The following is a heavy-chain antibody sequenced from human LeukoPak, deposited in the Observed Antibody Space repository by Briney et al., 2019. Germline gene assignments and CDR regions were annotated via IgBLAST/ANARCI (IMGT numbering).Heavy chain of an antibody. CDR1: GYSFTSYW. D-gene: IGHD3-22*01. J-gene: IGHJ4*02. CDR3: ARLLYVTSGYYYYFDY. V-gene: IGHV5-51*01. CDR2: IYPGDSDT. Sequence: GESLKISCKGSGYSFTSYWIGWVRQMPGKGLEWMGMIYPGDSDTRYSPSFQGQVTISVDKSINTAYLQWSSLKASDTAMYYCARLLYVTSGYYYYFDYWGQGTLVTVSS.